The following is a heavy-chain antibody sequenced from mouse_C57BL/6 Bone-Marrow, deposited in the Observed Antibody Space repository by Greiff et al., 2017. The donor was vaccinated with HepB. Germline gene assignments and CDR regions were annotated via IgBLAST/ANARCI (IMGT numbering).Heavy chain of an antibody. CDR2: ISDGGSYT. CDR3: AKDRDSNFAWFAY. D-gene: IGHD2-5*01. Sequence: EVKLVESGGGLVKPGGSLKLSCAASGFTFSSYAMSWVRQTPEKRLEWVATISDGGSYTYYPDNVKGRFTISRDNAKNNLYLQMCHLKSEDTAMYYGAKDRDSNFAWFAYWGQGTLVTVSA. CDR1: GFTFSSYA. V-gene: IGHV5-4*01. J-gene: IGHJ3*01.